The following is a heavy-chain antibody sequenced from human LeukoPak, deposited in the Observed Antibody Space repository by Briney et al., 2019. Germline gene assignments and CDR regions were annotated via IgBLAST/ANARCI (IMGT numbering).Heavy chain of an antibody. D-gene: IGHD3-10*01. V-gene: IGHV4-38-2*02. CDR2: VHHTGST. Sequence: SETLSLTCTVSGYSISRGYYWGWIRQPPGKRLEWIGSVHHTGSTHYNPSLRSRVSISVDKSTNHISLEVTSVTAADTAVYYCARDWGFGDSEDWFDPWGQGTLVTVSS. CDR3: ARDWGFGDSEDWFDP. CDR1: GYSISRGYY. J-gene: IGHJ5*02.